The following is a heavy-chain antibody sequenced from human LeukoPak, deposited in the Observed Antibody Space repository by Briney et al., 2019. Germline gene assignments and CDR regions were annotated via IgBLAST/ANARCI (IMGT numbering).Heavy chain of an antibody. CDR2: FSYTETT. J-gene: IGHJ4*02. CDR1: GGSISSSTYY. Sequence: SETLSLTCIVSGGSISSSTYYWAWIRQPPGKGLEWIGSFSYTETTYYSPSLERRVTMSVDTSTSQFSLKLTAVTAADTAVYYCARLASGGSYFDNWGQGTLVTVSS. V-gene: IGHV4-39*01. D-gene: IGHD2-15*01. CDR3: ARLASGGSYFDN.